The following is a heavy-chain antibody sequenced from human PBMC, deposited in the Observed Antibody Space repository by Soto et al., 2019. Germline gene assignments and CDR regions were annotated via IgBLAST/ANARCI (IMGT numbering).Heavy chain of an antibody. D-gene: IGHD3-3*01. J-gene: IGHJ6*02. CDR3: ARDEDDFWSGSDYYYYGMDV. Sequence: ASVKVSCKASGYTFTSYGISWVRQAPGQGLEWMGWISAYNGNTNYAQKLQGRVTMTTDTSTSTAYMELRSLRSDVTAVYYCARDEDDFWSGSDYYYYGMDVWGQGTTVTVSS. CDR1: GYTFTSYG. V-gene: IGHV1-18*01. CDR2: ISAYNGNT.